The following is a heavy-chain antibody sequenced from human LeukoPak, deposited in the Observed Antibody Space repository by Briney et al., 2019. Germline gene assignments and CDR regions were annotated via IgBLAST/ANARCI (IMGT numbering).Heavy chain of an antibody. V-gene: IGHV4-34*01. CDR3: ARGLDSSGYRINFDY. CDR1: GGSFSGYY. Sequence: SETLSLTCAVYGGSFSGYYWSWIRQPPGKGLEWSGEINHRGSTNYNPSLKSRVTISVDTSKNQFSLKLSSVTAADTAVYYCARGLDSSGYRINFDYWGQGTLVTVSS. D-gene: IGHD3-22*01. J-gene: IGHJ4*02. CDR2: INHRGST.